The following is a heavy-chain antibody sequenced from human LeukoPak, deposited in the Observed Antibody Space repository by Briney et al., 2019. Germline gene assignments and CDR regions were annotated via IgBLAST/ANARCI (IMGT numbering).Heavy chain of an antibody. Sequence: SETLSLTCNVSDGSIRSQTYYWGWFRQSPGKGLDWIGYIYYSGSTNYNPSLKSRVTISVDTSKNQFSLNLSSVTAADTAVYYCARQIHCTGDSCFYYFDYWGQGTLVTVSS. CDR1: DGSIRSQTYY. CDR3: ARQIHCTGDSCFYYFDY. D-gene: IGHD2-15*01. J-gene: IGHJ4*02. V-gene: IGHV4-61*05. CDR2: IYYSGST.